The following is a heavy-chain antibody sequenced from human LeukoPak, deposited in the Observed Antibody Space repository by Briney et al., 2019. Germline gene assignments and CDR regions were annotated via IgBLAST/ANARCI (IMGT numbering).Heavy chain of an antibody. CDR2: IYPGDSDT. CDR3: ARQVPGCSGGSCYSGWFDP. V-gene: IGHV5-51*01. CDR1: GYSFTSYW. Sequence: GESLKISCKGSGYSFTSYWIGWVRQMPGKGLEWVGIIYPGDSDTRYSPSFQGQVTMSADKSISTAYLQWSSLKAPDTAMYYCARQVPGCSGGSCYSGWFDPWGQGTLVTVSS. D-gene: IGHD2-15*01. J-gene: IGHJ5*02.